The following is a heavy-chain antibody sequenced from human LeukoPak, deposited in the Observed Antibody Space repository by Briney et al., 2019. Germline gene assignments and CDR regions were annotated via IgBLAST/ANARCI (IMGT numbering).Heavy chain of an antibody. J-gene: IGHJ4*02. Sequence: GGPLRLSCAASGFSFSDYNMHWVRQAPGKGLEWMAVISYNGINEYYADSVKGRFTISRDNSKSTLLLQMNSLRAEDTAVYYCAKVRWDNSGWYYLDSWGQGTLVTVSS. D-gene: IGHD6-19*01. CDR2: ISYNGINE. CDR1: GFSFSDYN. CDR3: AKVRWDNSGWYYLDS. V-gene: IGHV3-30*18.